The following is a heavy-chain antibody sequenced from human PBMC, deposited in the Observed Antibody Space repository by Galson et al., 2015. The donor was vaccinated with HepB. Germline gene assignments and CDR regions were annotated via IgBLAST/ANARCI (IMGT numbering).Heavy chain of an antibody. Sequence: SVKVSCKAPAYTPNNYNFNWVRQAPGQGLEWMGWISTSTGSTSYPQMFQGRIAVTMDTSTKTVYMELRNLTTDDTAVYFCTRDRRIVGSFTPFGYWGQGTLVTVSS. CDR1: AYTPNNYN. CDR2: ISTSTGST. D-gene: IGHD1-26*01. CDR3: TRDRRIVGSFTPFGY. V-gene: IGHV1-18*01. J-gene: IGHJ4*02.